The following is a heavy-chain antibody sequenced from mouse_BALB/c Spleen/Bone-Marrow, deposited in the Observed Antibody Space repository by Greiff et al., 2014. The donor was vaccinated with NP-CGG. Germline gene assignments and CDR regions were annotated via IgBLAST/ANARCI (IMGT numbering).Heavy chain of an antibody. Sequence: VQLQQSGAELVKPGASVKLSCTASGFNIKDTYLHWVKQRPEQGLDWIGRIDPAIFTKYDPKFQGKATITADTSSNTAYLHLSSLTSEDTAIYYCASYRYGWYFDVWGAGTTVTVSS. CDR2: IDPAIFT. V-gene: IGHV14-3*02. CDR1: GFNIKDTY. J-gene: IGHJ1*01. CDR3: ASYRYGWYFDV. D-gene: IGHD2-14*01.